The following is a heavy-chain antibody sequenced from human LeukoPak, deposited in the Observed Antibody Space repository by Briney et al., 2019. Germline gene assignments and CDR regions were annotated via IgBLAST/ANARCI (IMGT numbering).Heavy chain of an antibody. V-gene: IGHV3-30*03. D-gene: IGHD3-16*01. CDR3: ARDFAGGDDY. J-gene: IGHJ4*02. CDR2: ISSDGSNK. Sequence: PGRSLRLSCVASGFMFSSYGIHWVRQAPGKGLEWVAVISSDGSNKYYGDSVKGRFTISRDNSKNTLYLQMNTLRAEDTAVYYCARDFAGGDDYGRQGTLVTVSS. CDR1: GFMFSSYG.